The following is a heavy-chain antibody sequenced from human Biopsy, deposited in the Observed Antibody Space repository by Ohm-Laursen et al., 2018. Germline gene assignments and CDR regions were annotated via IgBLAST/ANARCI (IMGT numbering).Heavy chain of an antibody. CDR3: ARVGAGAPSIDYFDY. D-gene: IGHD1-26*01. Sequence: TLSLTCTVSGGSIGSFFWSWIRQPPGKGLEWIGYIYYSGSTNYNPSLRSRVTISVDRSKNQFSLELSSVTAADTAVYYCARVGAGAPSIDYFDYWGQGALGTVSS. J-gene: IGHJ4*02. CDR1: GGSIGSFF. V-gene: IGHV4-59*01. CDR2: IYYSGST.